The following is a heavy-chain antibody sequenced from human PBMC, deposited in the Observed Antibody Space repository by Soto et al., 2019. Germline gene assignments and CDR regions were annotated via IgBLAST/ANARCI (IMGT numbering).Heavy chain of an antibody. D-gene: IGHD2-2*01. V-gene: IGHV1-69*13. CDR1: GGTFSRYA. J-gene: IGHJ5*02. CDR3: ARDMAVVPAAYNWFDP. CDR2: IIPIFGTA. Sequence: ASVKVSCKASGGTFSRYAISWVRQAPGQGLEWMGGIIPIFGTANYAQKFQGRVTITADESTSTAYMELSSLRSEDTAVYYCARDMAVVPAAYNWFDPWGQGTLVTVSS.